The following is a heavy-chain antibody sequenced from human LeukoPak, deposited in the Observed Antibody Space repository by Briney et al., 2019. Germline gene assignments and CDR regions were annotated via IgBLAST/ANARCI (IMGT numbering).Heavy chain of an antibody. D-gene: IGHD1-1*01. CDR2: LFASGGT. J-gene: IGHJ6*01. V-gene: IGHV4-59*01. CDR3: ARDSDNGRDV. Sequence: SETLSLTCTVSGSSISSYYRSWVRQPPGKGLEWIGYLFASGGTKYNPSLKRGVTTSVETTTGTPSLLVYAVPAADTGVYDSARDSDNGRDVWGPGATVTVSS. CDR1: GSSISSYY.